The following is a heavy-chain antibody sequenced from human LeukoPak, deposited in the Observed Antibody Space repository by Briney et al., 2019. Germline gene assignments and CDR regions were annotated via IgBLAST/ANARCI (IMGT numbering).Heavy chain of an antibody. CDR3: ARDAYYYDSSGYYRTTNFDY. CDR2: INPNSGGT. J-gene: IGHJ4*02. CDR1: GYTFTGYY. V-gene: IGHV1-2*02. D-gene: IGHD3-22*01. Sequence: GASVKVSCKASGYTFTGYYMHWVRQAPGQGLEWMGWINPNSGGTNYAQKLQGRVTMTTDTSTSTAYMELRSLRSDDTAVYYCARDAYYYDSSGYYRTTNFDYWGQGTLVTVSS.